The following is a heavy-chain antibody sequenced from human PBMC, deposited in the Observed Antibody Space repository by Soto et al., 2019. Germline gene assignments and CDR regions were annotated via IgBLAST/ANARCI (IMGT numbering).Heavy chain of an antibody. D-gene: IGHD5-12*01. J-gene: IGHJ4*02. CDR2: IIPIFGTA. V-gene: IGHV1-69*13. CDR3: ARGGLEMATITSFDY. Sequence: VKVSCKASGGTFSSYAISWVRQAPGQGLEWMGGIIPIFGTANYAQKFQGRVTITADESTSTAYMELSSLRSEDTAVYYCARGGLEMATITSFDYWGQGTLVTVSS. CDR1: GGTFSSYA.